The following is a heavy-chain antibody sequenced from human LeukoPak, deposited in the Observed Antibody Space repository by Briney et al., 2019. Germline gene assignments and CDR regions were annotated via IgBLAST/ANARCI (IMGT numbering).Heavy chain of an antibody. J-gene: IGHJ4*02. CDR2: ISYDGSNK. Sequence: GGSLRLSCAASGFTFSSYAMHWVRQAPGKGLEWVAVISYDGSNKYYADSVKGRFTISRDNSKNTLYLQMNSLRAEDTAVYYCAKDALVDDWGQGTLVTVSS. CDR1: GFTFSSYA. CDR3: AKDALVDD. V-gene: IGHV3-30-3*01.